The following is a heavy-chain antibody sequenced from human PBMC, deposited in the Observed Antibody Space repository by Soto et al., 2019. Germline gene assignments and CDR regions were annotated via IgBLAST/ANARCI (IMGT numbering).Heavy chain of an antibody. CDR1: GGSISSSSYY. J-gene: IGHJ4*02. Sequence: SETLSLTCTVSGGSISSSSYYWGWIRQPPGKGLEWIGSIYYSGNTYYNPSLKSRVTISVDTSKNQFSLKLSSVTAADTAVYYCARTPLDDSGPIYYFEYWGQGTLVTVSS. CDR3: ARTPLDDSGPIYYFEY. D-gene: IGHD3-10*01. CDR2: IYYSGNT. V-gene: IGHV4-39*01.